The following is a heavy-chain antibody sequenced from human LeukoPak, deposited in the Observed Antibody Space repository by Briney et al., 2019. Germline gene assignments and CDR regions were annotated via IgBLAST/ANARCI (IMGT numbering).Heavy chain of an antibody. V-gene: IGHV3-15*07. J-gene: IGHJ4*02. Sequence: GGSLRLSCAASEFTFSSYSMNWVRQAPGKGLEWVGRIKPKTDGNTTEYAAPVKGRFSISRDDSKNMLYLQMNSLKTEDTAVYYCITPLPYSAQGGQGTLVTVSS. CDR2: IKPKTDGNTT. CDR3: ITPLPYSAQ. D-gene: IGHD2-21*01. CDR1: EFTFSSYS.